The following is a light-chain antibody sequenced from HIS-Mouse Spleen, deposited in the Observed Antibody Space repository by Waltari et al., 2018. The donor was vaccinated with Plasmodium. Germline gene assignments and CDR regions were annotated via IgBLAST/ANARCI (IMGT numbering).Light chain of an antibody. CDR2: QDS. CDR3: QAWDSSTVV. CDR1: KLGYKY. J-gene: IGLJ2*01. V-gene: IGLV3-1*01. Sequence: SYELTQPPSVSVSPGQTASITCSGDKLGYKYACWYQQKPGQSPVLVIYQDSKRPSGIPERFSGSNSGNTATLTISGTQAMDEADYYCQAWDSSTVVFGGGNKLTVL.